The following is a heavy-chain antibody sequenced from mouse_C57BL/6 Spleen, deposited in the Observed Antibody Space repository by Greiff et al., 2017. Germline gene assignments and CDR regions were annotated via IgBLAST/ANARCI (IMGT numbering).Heavy chain of an antibody. CDR2: IYPGNSDT. Sequence: QLQQSGTVLARPGASVKMSCKTSGYTFTSYWMHWVKQRPGQGLEWIGAIYPGNSDTSYNQKFKGKAKLTAVTSASTADMELSSRTNEDSAVYYCTRSRITTVVWDFGYWGQGTTLTVSS. J-gene: IGHJ2*01. CDR1: GYTFTSYW. D-gene: IGHD1-1*01. CDR3: TRSRITTVVWDFGY. V-gene: IGHV1-5*01.